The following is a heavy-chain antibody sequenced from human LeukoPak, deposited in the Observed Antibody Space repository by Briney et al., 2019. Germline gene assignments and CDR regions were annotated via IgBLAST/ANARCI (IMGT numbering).Heavy chain of an antibody. CDR3: ARVGATTVTSAPARY. V-gene: IGHV3-30*04. D-gene: IGHD4-17*01. CDR1: GFTFSSYA. J-gene: IGHJ4*02. CDR2: ISYDGSNK. Sequence: PGGSLRLSCAASGFTFSSYAMPWVRQAPGKGLEWVAVISYDGSNKYYADSVKGRFTISRDNSKNTLYLQMNSLRAEDTAVYYCARVGATTVTSAPARYWGQGTLVTVSS.